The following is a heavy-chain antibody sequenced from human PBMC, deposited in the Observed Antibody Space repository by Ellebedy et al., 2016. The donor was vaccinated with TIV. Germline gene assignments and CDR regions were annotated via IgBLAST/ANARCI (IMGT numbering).Heavy chain of an antibody. D-gene: IGHD3-22*01. CDR1: GFTFNSYW. V-gene: IGHV3-7*03. CDR3: VRDGAYGDYSPGYYGMDV. J-gene: IGHJ6*02. CDR2: INQDGSRI. Sequence: GESLKISCAASGFTFNSYWMSSVRQAPGKGLEWVANINQDGSRIYYVDSVKGRFTISRDNAKNSVYLRMNTLRVEDTAVYHCVRDGAYGDYSPGYYGMDVWGQGTTVTVSS.